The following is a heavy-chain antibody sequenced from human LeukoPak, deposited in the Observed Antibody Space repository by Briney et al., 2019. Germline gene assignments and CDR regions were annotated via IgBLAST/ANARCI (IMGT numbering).Heavy chain of an antibody. Sequence: GGSLRLSCAASGFTFSSYAMHWVRQAPGKGLEWVSYISSSGSTIYYADSVKGRFTISRDNAKNSLYLQMNSLRAEDTAVYYCARDHGYYGSGSYYRDPDYWGQGTLVTVSS. V-gene: IGHV3-48*04. J-gene: IGHJ4*02. CDR3: ARDHGYYGSGSYYRDPDY. CDR2: ISSSGSTI. CDR1: GFTFSSYA. D-gene: IGHD3-10*01.